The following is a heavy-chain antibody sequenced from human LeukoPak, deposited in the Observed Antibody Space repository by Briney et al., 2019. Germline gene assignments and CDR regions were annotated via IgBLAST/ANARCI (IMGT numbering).Heavy chain of an antibody. CDR3: ARVGSRILY. CDR1: GGSFSGYY. D-gene: IGHD2-15*01. V-gene: IGHV4-34*01. J-gene: IGHJ4*02. CDR2: INHSGGT. Sequence: SETLSLTCAVYGGSFSGYYWSWIRQPPGKGLEWIGEINHSGGTNYNPSLKSRVTISVDTSKNQFSLKLSSVTAADTAVYYCARVGSRILYWGQGTLVTVSS.